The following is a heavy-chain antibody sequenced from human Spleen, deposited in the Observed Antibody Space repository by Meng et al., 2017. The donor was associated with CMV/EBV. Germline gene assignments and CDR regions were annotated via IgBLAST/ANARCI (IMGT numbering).Heavy chain of an antibody. Sequence: SGPTLVKPTQTLTLTCTFSGFSLSTSAMCVSWVRQPPGKALEWLALIDWDDDKYYSTSLKTRLTISKDTSKNQVVLTMTNMDPVDTATYYCARIQYQLLYSSYYGMDVWGQGTTVTVSS. CDR1: GFSLSTSAMC. CDR3: ARIQYQLLYSSYYGMDV. V-gene: IGHV2-70*20. J-gene: IGHJ6*02. CDR2: IDWDDDK. D-gene: IGHD2-2*02.